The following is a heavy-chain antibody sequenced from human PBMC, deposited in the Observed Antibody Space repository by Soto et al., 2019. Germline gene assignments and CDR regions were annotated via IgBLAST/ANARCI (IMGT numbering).Heavy chain of an antibody. V-gene: IGHV3-15*01. CDR3: TTGPNLRPLAAFDI. CDR2: IKSKSDGGTI. J-gene: IGHJ3*02. CDR1: GFTFTNAW. Sequence: GGSLRLCCAASGFTFTNAWMTWVRQGPGKGLEWVGRIKSKSDGGTIDYAAPVKGRFTISRDDSKNTLYLQMNSLKTEDTAVYYCTTGPNLRPLAAFDICGQGTVVTVSS.